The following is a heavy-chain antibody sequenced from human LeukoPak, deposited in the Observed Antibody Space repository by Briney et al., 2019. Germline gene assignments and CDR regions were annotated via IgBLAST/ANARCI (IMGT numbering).Heavy chain of an antibody. CDR1: GYTFTGYY. CDR2: INPNSGGT. D-gene: IGHD3-22*01. CDR3: ARSRYDSSGSLYGY. V-gene: IGHV1-2*02. J-gene: IGHJ4*02. Sequence: ASVKVSCKASGYTFTGYYMHWVRQAPGQGLEWMGWINPNSGGTNYAQKFQGRVTMTRDMSTSTDYMELSSLRSEDTAVYYCARSRYDSSGSLYGYWGQGGLVTVSS.